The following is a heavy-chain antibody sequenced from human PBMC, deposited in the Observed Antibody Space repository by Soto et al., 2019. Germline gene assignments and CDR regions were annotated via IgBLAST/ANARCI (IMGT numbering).Heavy chain of an antibody. CDR1: GYTFTGYY. J-gene: IGHJ6*02. Sequence: ASVKVSCKASGYTFTGYYMHWVRQAPGQGLEWMGWINPNSGGTNYAQKFQGWVTMTRDTSISTAYMELSRLRSDDTAVYYCARGYGSGSYYTHLATTGYYGMDVWGQGTTVTVSS. D-gene: IGHD3-10*01. CDR2: INPNSGGT. V-gene: IGHV1-2*04. CDR3: ARGYGSGSYYTHLATTGYYGMDV.